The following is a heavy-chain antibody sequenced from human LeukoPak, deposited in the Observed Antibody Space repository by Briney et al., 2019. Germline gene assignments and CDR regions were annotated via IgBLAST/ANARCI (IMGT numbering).Heavy chain of an antibody. CDR1: GYTFTGYY. CDR2: INPNSGGT. D-gene: IGHD4-23*01. CDR3: ASSFPNYGGSSRFDY. V-gene: IGHV1-2*02. J-gene: IGHJ4*02. Sequence: ASVKVSCKASGYTFTGYYLHWVRQAPGQGLEWMGWINPNSGGTNYVQKFQGRVTMTRDTSISTAYMEPSRLRSDDTAVYYCASSFPNYGGSSRFDYWGQGTVVTVSS.